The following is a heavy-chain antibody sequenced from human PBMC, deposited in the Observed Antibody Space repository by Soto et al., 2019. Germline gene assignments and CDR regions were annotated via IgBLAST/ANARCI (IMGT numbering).Heavy chain of an antibody. Sequence: SVKVSCKASGGTFSSYAISWVRQAPGQGLEWMGGIIPIFGTANYAQKFQGRVTITADESTSTAYMELSSLRSEDTAVYYCARDPRYCSSTSCYIYHYYGMDVWGQGTTVTVSS. CDR3: ARDPRYCSSTSCYIYHYYGMDV. CDR2: IIPIFGTA. D-gene: IGHD2-2*02. CDR1: GGTFSSYA. J-gene: IGHJ6*02. V-gene: IGHV1-69*13.